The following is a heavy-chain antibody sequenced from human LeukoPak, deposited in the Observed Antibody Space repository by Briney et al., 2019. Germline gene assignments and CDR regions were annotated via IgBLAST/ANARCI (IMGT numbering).Heavy chain of an antibody. Sequence: GGSLRLSCAASGFTFSSYEMNWVRQAPGKGPEWVSYISSSGSTIYYADSVKGRFTISRDNSKNTLYLQMNSLRAEDTAVYYCAKDCDTAMVYWFDPWGQGTLVTVSS. D-gene: IGHD5-18*01. J-gene: IGHJ5*02. CDR2: ISSSGSTI. CDR1: GFTFSSYE. V-gene: IGHV3-48*03. CDR3: AKDCDTAMVYWFDP.